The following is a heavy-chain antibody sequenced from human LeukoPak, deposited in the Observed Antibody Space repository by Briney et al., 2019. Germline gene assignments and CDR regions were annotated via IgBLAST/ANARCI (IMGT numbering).Heavy chain of an antibody. D-gene: IGHD3-9*01. Sequence: SXRLSCAASGFTFSSYWMHWVRQAXGKGLVWVSRINSDGSSTSYADSVKGRFTISRDNANNTLYLQMNSLRAEDTAVYYCARGAISTFDYWGQGTLVTVSS. V-gene: IGHV3-74*01. CDR2: INSDGSST. CDR1: GFTFSSYW. J-gene: IGHJ4*02. CDR3: ARGAISTFDY.